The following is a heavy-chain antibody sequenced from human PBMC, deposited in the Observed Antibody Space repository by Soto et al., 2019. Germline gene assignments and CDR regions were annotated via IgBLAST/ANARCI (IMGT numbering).Heavy chain of an antibody. CDR1: GFTFSSYG. CDR2: IWYDGSNK. J-gene: IGHJ3*02. D-gene: IGHD6-19*01. Sequence: QVQLVESGGGVVQPGRSLRLSCAASGFTFSSYGMHWVRQAPGTGLEWVAVIWYDGSNKYYADSVKGRFTISRDNSKNTLYLQMNSLRAEDTAVYYCARERAGSSGLRGAFDIWGQGTMVTVSS. V-gene: IGHV3-33*01. CDR3: ARERAGSSGLRGAFDI.